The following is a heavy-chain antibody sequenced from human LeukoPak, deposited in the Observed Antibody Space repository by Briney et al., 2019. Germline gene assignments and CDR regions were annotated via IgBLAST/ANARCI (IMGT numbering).Heavy chain of an antibody. CDR1: GFTFSTYS. D-gene: IGHD2-21*01. V-gene: IGHV3-21*01. CDR2: ISSSSSYI. J-gene: IGHJ3*02. Sequence: GGSLRLSCAASGFTFSTYSMNWVRQAPGKGLEWVSSISSSSSYIYYADSVKGRFTISRDNAKNSLYLQMDNLRAEDTAVYYCARSLLVVRQVMGAFGIWGQGTMVTVSS. CDR3: ARSLLVVRQVMGAFGI.